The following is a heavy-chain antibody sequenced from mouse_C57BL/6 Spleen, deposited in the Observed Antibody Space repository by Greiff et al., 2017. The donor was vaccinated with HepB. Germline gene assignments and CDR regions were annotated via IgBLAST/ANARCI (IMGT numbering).Heavy chain of an antibody. D-gene: IGHD1-1*01. CDR2: INPNNGGT. CDR3: AREDYGSSNWYFDV. Sequence: VQLQQSGPELVKPGASVKISCKASGYTFTDYYMNWVKQSHGKSLEWIGDINPNNGGTSYNQKFKGKATLTVDKSSSTAYMELRSLTSEDSAVYYCAREDYGSSNWYFDVWGTGTTVTVSS. CDR1: GYTFTDYY. V-gene: IGHV1-26*01. J-gene: IGHJ1*03.